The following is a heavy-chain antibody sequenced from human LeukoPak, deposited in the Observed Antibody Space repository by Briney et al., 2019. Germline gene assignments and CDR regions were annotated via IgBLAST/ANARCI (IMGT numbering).Heavy chain of an antibody. D-gene: IGHD5-18*01. J-gene: IGHJ5*02. Sequence: SVKVSCKASGGTFSSYAISWVRQAPGQGLEWMGGIIPIFGTANYAQKFQGRVTITADKSTSTAYMELSSLRAEDTALYYCSKDPHVDTPLVPYNWFDPWGQGTLVTVSS. V-gene: IGHV1-69*06. CDR3: SKDPHVDTPLVPYNWFDP. CDR2: IIPIFGTA. CDR1: GGTFSSYA.